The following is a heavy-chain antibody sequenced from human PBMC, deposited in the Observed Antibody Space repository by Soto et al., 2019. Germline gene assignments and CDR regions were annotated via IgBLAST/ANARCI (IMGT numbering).Heavy chain of an antibody. CDR3: ARGYAVDSDGYYNDRLDH. J-gene: IGHJ5*02. Sequence: ASVKVSCKTSGFTFTSYALHWVRQAPGQRPEWMGWINGGYGHTKYSKHFQDRVTITRDTSASTAYLELSSMTSEDTAIYYCARGYAVDSDGYYNDRLDHWGQGTMVTVYS. CDR2: INGGYGHT. CDR1: GFTFTSYA. V-gene: IGHV1-3*01. D-gene: IGHD1-26*01.